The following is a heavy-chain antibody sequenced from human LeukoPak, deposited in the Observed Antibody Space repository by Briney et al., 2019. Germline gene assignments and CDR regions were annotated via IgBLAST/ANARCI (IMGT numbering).Heavy chain of an antibody. D-gene: IGHD1-26*01. CDR3: VRGGIVVTSTRIPLFDS. CDR2: IYYSGST. Sequence: SETLSLTCTVSGGSISSYCWSWVRQPPGKGLEWIGYIYYSGSTNYNPALKSRVTISVDTSKNQFSLKLSSVTAADTAVYYCVRGGIVVTSTRIPLFDSWGQGTLVTVSS. V-gene: IGHV4-59*01. CDR1: GGSISSYC. J-gene: IGHJ4*02.